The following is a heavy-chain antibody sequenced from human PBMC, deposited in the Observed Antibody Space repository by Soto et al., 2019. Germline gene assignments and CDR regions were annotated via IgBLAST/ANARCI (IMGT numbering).Heavy chain of an antibody. J-gene: IGHJ4*02. CDR2: ISGSGGRT. Sequence: SGFTFTNYAVSWVRQAPGKGLEWVSAISGSGGRTYYADSVKGRFTISRDNSKKTVYLQMNRLRAEDTAVYYCARENDYGSGRKVFDYWGQGTLVTVSS. CDR1: GFTFTNYA. CDR3: ARENDYGSGRKVFDY. V-gene: IGHV3-23*01. D-gene: IGHD6-19*01.